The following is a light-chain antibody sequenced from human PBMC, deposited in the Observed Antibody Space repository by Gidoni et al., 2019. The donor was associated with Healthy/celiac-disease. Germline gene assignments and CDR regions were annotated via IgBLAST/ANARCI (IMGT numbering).Light chain of an antibody. Sequence: DIQMTQSPSALPASVGDRVTITCRRSQSISSYLNWYQQKPGKAPKLLIYAASSLQSGVPSRFSGSGAGTDFTLTISSLQPEDFATYYCQQSYSTPPYSFGQGTKLEIK. V-gene: IGKV1-39*01. CDR3: QQSYSTPPYS. CDR2: AAS. J-gene: IGKJ2*03. CDR1: QSISSY.